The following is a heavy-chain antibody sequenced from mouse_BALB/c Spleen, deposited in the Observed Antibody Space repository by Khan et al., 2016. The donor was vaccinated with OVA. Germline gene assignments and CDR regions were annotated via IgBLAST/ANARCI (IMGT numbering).Heavy chain of an antibody. Sequence: VQLKESGPGLVAPSQSLSITCTVSGFSLTSYGVHWVRQPPGKGLEWLGVIRAGGSTNYNSALMYRMSISKDNSKSQVFLKMISMQTDDIAMYYCARLEDIWGQGTTLTVSS. V-gene: IGHV2-9*02. CDR2: IRAGGST. CDR3: ARLEDI. CDR1: GFSLTSYG. J-gene: IGHJ2*01. D-gene: IGHD1-3*01.